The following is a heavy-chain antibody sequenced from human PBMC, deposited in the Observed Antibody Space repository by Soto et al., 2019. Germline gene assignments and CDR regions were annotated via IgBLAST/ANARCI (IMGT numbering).Heavy chain of an antibody. CDR2: INPSGGST. Sequence: ASVKVSCKASGYTFTSYYMHWVRQAPGQGLEWMGIINPSGGSTSYAQKFQGRVTMTRDTSTSTVYMELSSLRSEDTAVYYCARDSPINIERVAFDIWGQGTMVTVSS. CDR3: ARDSPINIERVAFDI. J-gene: IGHJ3*02. D-gene: IGHD3-16*02. V-gene: IGHV1-46*01. CDR1: GYTFTSYY.